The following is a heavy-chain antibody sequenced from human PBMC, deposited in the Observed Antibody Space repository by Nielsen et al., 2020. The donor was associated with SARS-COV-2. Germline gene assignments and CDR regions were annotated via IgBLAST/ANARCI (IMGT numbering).Heavy chain of an antibody. D-gene: IGHD5-24*01. V-gene: IGHV3-30*18. J-gene: IGHJ6*02. CDR2: ISYDGGNK. CDR1: GFTFSSYG. CDR3: AKVIGDGYDFLQYYYYGMDV. Sequence: GESLKISCAASGFTFSSYGMHWVRQAPGKGLEWVAVISYDGGNKYYADSVKGRFTISRDNSKNTLYLQMNSLRAEDTAVYYCAKVIGDGYDFLQYYYYGMDVWGQGTTVTVSS.